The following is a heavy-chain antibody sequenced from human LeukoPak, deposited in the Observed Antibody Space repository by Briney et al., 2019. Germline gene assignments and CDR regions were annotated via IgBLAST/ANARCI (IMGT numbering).Heavy chain of an antibody. Sequence: AGGSLRLSCTASGFTVSTNYMSWVRQAPGKGLEWVSVINSGGTTYYADSVKGRFTISRDNSKNTLYLQMNSLRAEDTAVYYCAREIYDSSGYYYGGIDYWGQGTLVTVSS. V-gene: IGHV3-53*01. CDR3: AREIYDSSGYYYGGIDY. J-gene: IGHJ4*02. CDR1: GFTVSTNY. CDR2: INSGGTT. D-gene: IGHD3-22*01.